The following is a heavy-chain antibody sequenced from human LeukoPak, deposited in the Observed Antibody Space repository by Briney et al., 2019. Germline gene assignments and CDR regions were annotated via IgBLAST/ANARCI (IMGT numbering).Heavy chain of an antibody. V-gene: IGHV3-7*01. J-gene: IGHJ4*02. CDR2: IKPDGSEK. CDR3: ARDEWWQFIAVAITSYFDR. D-gene: IGHD6-19*01. CDR1: GFSFSSYW. Sequence: GGSLRLSCAASGFSFSSYWMSWVRQTPGKGLEWVANIKPDGSEKYYVDSVKGRFTISRDNAKNSLSLQMNSLRAEDTAVYYCARDEWWQFIAVAITSYFDRWGQGTLVTVSS.